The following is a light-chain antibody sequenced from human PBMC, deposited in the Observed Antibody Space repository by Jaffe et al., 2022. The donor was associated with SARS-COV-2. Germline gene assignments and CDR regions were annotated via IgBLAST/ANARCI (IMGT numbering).Light chain of an antibody. CDR3: QAWDSSTAV. V-gene: IGLV3-1*01. CDR2: QDT. Sequence: SYEVTQPPSVSVSPGQTASITCSGDKLGDKYACWYQQKSGQSPVLVIYQDTKRPSGIPERFSGSNSGNTATLTISGTQAMDEADYYCQAWDSSTAVFGGGTKLTVL. J-gene: IGLJ2*01. CDR1: KLGDKY.